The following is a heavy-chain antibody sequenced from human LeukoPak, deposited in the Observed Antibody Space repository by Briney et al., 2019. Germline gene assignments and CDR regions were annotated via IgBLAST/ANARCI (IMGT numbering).Heavy chain of an antibody. CDR3: VTDDYRDSRGTGESDAFDI. CDR2: IKSKISGGTT. J-gene: IGHJ3*02. V-gene: IGHV3-15*01. Sequence: PGGSLRLSCATSGITNAWMSWVRQAPGKGLEWVGRIKSKISGGTTYYAAPVKGRFTISRDESESNLYLQMDSLQTEDTAVYYCVTDDYRDSRGTGESDAFDIWGQGTMVTVSS. D-gene: IGHD4-17*01. CDR1: GITNAW.